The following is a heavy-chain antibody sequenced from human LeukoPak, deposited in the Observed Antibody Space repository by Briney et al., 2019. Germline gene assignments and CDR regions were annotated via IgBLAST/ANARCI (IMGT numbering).Heavy chain of an antibody. CDR3: ARGYISSWYPPCFDY. V-gene: IGHV3-23*01. Sequence: GGSLRLSCAASGFTFSDYAMSWVRQAPGKGLEWVSGISATGGSTNYADSVKGRFTISRDNSKNTLYLQMNSLRAEDTAVYYCARGYISSWYPPCFDYWGQGTLVTVSS. CDR1: GFTFSDYA. CDR2: ISATGGST. J-gene: IGHJ4*02. D-gene: IGHD6-13*01.